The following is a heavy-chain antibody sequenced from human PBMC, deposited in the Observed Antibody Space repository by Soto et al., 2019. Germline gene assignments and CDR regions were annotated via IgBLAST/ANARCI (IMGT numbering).Heavy chain of an antibody. J-gene: IGHJ4*02. CDR1: GFTFSSYA. V-gene: IGHV3-23*01. D-gene: IGHD3-22*01. Sequence: EVQLLESGGGLVQPGGSLRLSCAASGFTFSSYAMSWVRQAPGKGLEWVSAISGSGGSTYYADYVKGQFTTSRDNSKNTLYLQMNSLRAEDTAVYYCAKTLYYYDSSGYQWGQGTLVTVSS. CDR2: ISGSGGST. CDR3: AKTLYYYDSSGYQ.